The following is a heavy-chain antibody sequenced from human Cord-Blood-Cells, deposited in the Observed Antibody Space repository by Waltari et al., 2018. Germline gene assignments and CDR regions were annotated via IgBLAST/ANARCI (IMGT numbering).Heavy chain of an antibody. CDR1: GGSISSSSYY. V-gene: IGHV4-39*07. J-gene: IGHJ4*02. CDR3: AGYRTVVRGVIPYYFDY. D-gene: IGHD3-10*01. Sequence: QLQLQESGPGLVKPSETLSLTCTVSGGSISSSSYYWGWIRQPPGKGLEWIGSIYYSGSTYYNPSLKSGCTISVDTSKNQFSLNLSSVTAAETAVYYCAGYRTVVRGVIPYYFDYWGQGTLVTVSS. CDR2: IYYSGST.